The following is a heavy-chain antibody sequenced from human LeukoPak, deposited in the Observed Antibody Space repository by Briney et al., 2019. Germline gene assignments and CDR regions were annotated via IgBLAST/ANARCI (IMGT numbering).Heavy chain of an antibody. J-gene: IGHJ4*02. CDR1: GFTFSNHW. D-gene: IGHD2-2*01. Sequence: PGGSLRLSCAASGFTFSNHWMHWVRQAPGKGLVWVSRIDIDGGDTSYADSVKGRFTISRDNAKNTLYLQMNNLRAEDTAMYYCTRDRYPAAREFDYWGQGTLVTVSS. V-gene: IGHV3-74*01. CDR2: IDIDGGDT. CDR3: TRDRYPAAREFDY.